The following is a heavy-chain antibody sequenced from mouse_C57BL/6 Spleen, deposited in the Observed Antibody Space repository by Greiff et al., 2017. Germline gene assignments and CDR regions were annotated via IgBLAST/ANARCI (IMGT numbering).Heavy chain of an antibody. J-gene: IGHJ1*03. CDR3: ARDPLITTVVDWYFDV. CDR1: GFTFSSYA. Sequence: EVKLMESGGGLVKPGGSLKLSCAASGFTFSSYAMSWVRQTPEKRLEWVATISDGGSYTYYPDNVKGRFTISRDNAKNNLYLQMSHLKSEDTAMYYCARDPLITTVVDWYFDVWGTGTTVTVSS. CDR2: ISDGGSYT. D-gene: IGHD1-1*01. V-gene: IGHV5-4*01.